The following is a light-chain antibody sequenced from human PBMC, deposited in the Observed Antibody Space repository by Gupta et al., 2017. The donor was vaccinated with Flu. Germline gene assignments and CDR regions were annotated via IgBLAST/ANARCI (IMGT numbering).Light chain of an antibody. V-gene: IGKV1-39*01. CDR1: QSIGNY. J-gene: IGKJ1*01. Sequence: DIQVTQSPSSLSASVGDRVTITCRASQSIGNYLNWYQQMPERAPKLLIYAAFTLQSGVPSRFSGSGSGTEFTLTISSLQPEDFGTYWCQQSSLSPWTFGQGTTVEIK. CDR3: QQSSLSPWT. CDR2: AAF.